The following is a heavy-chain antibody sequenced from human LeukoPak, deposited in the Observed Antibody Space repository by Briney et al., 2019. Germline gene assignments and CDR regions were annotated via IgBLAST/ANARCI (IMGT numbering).Heavy chain of an antibody. V-gene: IGHV4-4*07. CDR3: ARTYSSSSRGGYYYYMDV. Sequence: PSETLSLTCTVSGGSISSYYWSWIRQPAGKGLEWIGRIYTSGSTNYNPSLKSRVTISVDTSKNQFSLKLSSVTAADTAVYYCARTYSSSSRGGYYYYMDVWGKGTTVTVSS. D-gene: IGHD6-6*01. CDR1: GGSISSYY. J-gene: IGHJ6*03. CDR2: IYTSGST.